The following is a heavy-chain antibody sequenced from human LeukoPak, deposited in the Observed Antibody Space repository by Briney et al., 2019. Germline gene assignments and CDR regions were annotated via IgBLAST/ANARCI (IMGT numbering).Heavy chain of an antibody. Sequence: SETLSLTCTVSGGSISSYYWSWIRQPPGKGLEWIGYIYYSGSTNYNPSLKSRVTISVDTSKNQFSLKLSSVTAADTAVYYCARGGWELRRGWFDPWGQGTLVTVSS. V-gene: IGHV4-59*12. CDR1: GGSISSYY. D-gene: IGHD1-26*01. CDR2: IYYSGST. CDR3: ARGGWELRRGWFDP. J-gene: IGHJ5*02.